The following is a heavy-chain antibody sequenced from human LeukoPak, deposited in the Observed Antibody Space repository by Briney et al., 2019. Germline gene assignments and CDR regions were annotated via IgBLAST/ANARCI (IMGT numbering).Heavy chain of an antibody. Sequence: GGSLRLSCAASGFTFSSYWMSWVRQAPGKGLEWVANIKQDGSEKYYVDSVKGRFAISRDNAKNSLYLQMNSLRAEDTAVYYCARAMDYYDSRPTPFDIWGQGTMVTVSS. V-gene: IGHV3-7*03. CDR1: GFTFSSYW. CDR3: ARAMDYYDSRPTPFDI. D-gene: IGHD3-22*01. CDR2: IKQDGSEK. J-gene: IGHJ3*02.